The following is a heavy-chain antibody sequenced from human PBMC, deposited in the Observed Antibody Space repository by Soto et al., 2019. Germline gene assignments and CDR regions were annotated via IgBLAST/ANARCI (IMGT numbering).Heavy chain of an antibody. D-gene: IGHD3-16*02. J-gene: IGHJ4*02. CDR2: INQSGST. V-gene: IGHV4-34*01. Sequence: SETLSLTCAVYGGSFGGYYWSWIRQPPGKGLEWIGEINQSGSTYYNPSLKSRVSISIDTSKIQFSLRLRSVTAADTAVYYCARAQYDYVWRSYPQSDYWGKGILVTVSS. CDR3: ARAQYDYVWRSYPQSDY. CDR1: GGSFGGYY.